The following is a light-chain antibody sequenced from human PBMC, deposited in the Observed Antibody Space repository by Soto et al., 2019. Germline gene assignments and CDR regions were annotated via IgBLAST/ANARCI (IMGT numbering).Light chain of an antibody. V-gene: IGKV3-15*01. CDR2: GAS. J-gene: IGKJ2*01. CDR1: QSVSSI. CDR3: QQDNNWHPYT. Sequence: EIVMTQSPATLSVSPGERVTLSCRASQSVSSILAWYQQKPGQAPRLLIYGASTRATGISARFSGSGSGTEFTLTISSLQSEDFAVYYCQQDNNWHPYTFGQGTKLEIK.